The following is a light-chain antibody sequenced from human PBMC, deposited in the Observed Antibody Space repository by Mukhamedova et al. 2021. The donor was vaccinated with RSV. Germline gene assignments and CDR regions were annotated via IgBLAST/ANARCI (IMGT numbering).Light chain of an antibody. CDR3: QSYDRSLSVI. J-gene: IGLJ2*01. Sequence: LPGAAPKLLIYDRHNRPSGVPDRFSGSKSGTSASLAITGLQAEDEADYYCQSYDRSLSVIFGGGTKLTVL. V-gene: IGLV1-40*01. CDR2: DRH.